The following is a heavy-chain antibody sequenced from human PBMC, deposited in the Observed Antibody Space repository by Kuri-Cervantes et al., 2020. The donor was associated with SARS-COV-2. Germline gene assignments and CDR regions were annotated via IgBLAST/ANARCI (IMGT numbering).Heavy chain of an antibody. J-gene: IGHJ4*02. Sequence: GESLKISCAASGFTFSSYGMHWVRQAPGKGLEWVAFIRYDGSNKYYADSVKGRFTISRDNSKYTLYLQMNSLRAEDTAVYYCAKDAAAAVKVCYFDYWGQGTLVTVSS. CDR1: GFTFSSYG. V-gene: IGHV3-30*02. CDR3: AKDAAAAVKVCYFDY. D-gene: IGHD6-13*01. CDR2: IRYDGSNK.